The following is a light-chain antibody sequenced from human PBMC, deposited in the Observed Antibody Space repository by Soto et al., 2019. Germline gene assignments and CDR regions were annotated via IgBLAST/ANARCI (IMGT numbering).Light chain of an antibody. CDR2: DAT. Sequence: EVVLTQSPATLSSSPGERATLCCRASQSVSNLLVWYQQRPGLAPRLLIYDATTRATGIPARFSGSGSGTDFTLTISSLQSEDFAVYYCQQYTNWRTFGQGTKVDI. CDR1: QSVSNL. J-gene: IGKJ1*01. V-gene: IGKV3-15*01. CDR3: QQYTNWRT.